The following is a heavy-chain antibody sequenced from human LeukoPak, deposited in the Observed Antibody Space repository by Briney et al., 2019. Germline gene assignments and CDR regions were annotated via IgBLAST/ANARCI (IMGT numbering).Heavy chain of an antibody. J-gene: IGHJ3*02. V-gene: IGHV3-21*01. CDR2: ISSSSSYI. CDR3: ASDPVVLAVATEAGDAFDI. Sequence: GGSLRLSCVASGFTFTNYGMNWVRQTPGKGLEWVSSISSSSSYIYYADSVKGRFTISRDDAKNSLYLQMNSLRAEDTAVYYCASDPVVLAVATEAGDAFDIWGQGTMVTVSS. CDR1: GFTFTNYG. D-gene: IGHD6-19*01.